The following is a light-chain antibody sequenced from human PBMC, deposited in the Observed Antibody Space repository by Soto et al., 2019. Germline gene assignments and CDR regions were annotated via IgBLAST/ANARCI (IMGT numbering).Light chain of an antibody. CDR1: QSVRSN. CDR2: GAS. V-gene: IGKV3-15*01. J-gene: IGKJ4*01. Sequence: EIVMTQSPATLSVSPGDRVTLSCRASQSVRSNSAWYQQKPGQAPRLLIYGASTRDTGIPARFSGSGYETEFTLTISSLQSEDFAVYYCQQYNSWPLSFGGGTKVEIK. CDR3: QQYNSWPLS.